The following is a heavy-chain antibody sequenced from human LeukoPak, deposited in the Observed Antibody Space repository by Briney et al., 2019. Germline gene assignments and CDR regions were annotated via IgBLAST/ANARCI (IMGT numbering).Heavy chain of an antibody. J-gene: IGHJ4*02. CDR1: GFTFSSYA. CDR2: ISYDGSNK. CDR3: ARAALFDY. V-gene: IGHV3-30-3*01. Sequence: GGSLRLTCAASGFTFSSYAMHWVRQAPGKGLEWVAVISYDGSNKHYADSVKGRFTISRDNSKNTLYLQMNSLRAEDTAVYYCARAALFDYWGQGTLVTVSS.